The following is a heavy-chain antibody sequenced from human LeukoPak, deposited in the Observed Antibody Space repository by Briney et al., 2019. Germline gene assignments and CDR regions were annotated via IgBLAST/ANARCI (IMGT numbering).Heavy chain of an antibody. CDR2: ISGSGGST. Sequence: PGGYLRLSCAASGFTFSSYAMSWVRQAPGKGLEWGSAISGSGGSTYYADSGKGRFTISRDNSKNTLYLQMNSLRAEDTAVYYCAKDLKRITMIVVVIPIGPFDYWGQGTLVTVSS. V-gene: IGHV3-23*01. J-gene: IGHJ4*02. CDR1: GFTFSSYA. CDR3: AKDLKRITMIVVVIPIGPFDY. D-gene: IGHD3-22*01.